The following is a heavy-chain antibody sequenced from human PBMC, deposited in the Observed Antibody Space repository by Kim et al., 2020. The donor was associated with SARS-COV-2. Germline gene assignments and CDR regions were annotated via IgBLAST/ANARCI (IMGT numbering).Heavy chain of an antibody. D-gene: IGHD3-16*01. CDR2: KTDGGTT. CDR3: TTPPY. V-gene: IGHV3-15*01. J-gene: IGHJ4*02. Sequence: KTDGGTTDYAAPVKGRFTISRDDSKNTLYLQMNSLKTEDTAVYCCTTPPYWGQGTLVTVSS.